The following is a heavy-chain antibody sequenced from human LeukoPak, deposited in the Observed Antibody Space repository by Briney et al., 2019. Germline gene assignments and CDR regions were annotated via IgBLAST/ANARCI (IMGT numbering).Heavy chain of an antibody. D-gene: IGHD6-13*01. Sequence: SETLSLTCTVSGGSISNYYWSWIRQPPGKGLEWIGYIYYTGSTSYNPSLKSRVTISVDTSKNQFSLKLSSVTAADTAVYYCARQGIAAAANWFDPWGQGTLVTVSS. J-gene: IGHJ5*02. V-gene: IGHV4-59*08. CDR3: ARQGIAAAANWFDP. CDR2: IYYTGST. CDR1: GGSISNYY.